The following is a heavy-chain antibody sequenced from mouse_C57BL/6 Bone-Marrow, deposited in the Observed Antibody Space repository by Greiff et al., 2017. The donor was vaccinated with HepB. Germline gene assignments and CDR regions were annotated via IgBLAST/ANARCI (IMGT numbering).Heavy chain of an antibody. CDR3: VKTGGPYAMDY. CDR1: GYTFTSYW. J-gene: IGHJ4*01. Sequence: VQLQQPGAELVKPGASVKMSCKASGYTFTSYWITWVKQRPGQGLQWIGDIYPGSGSTNYNEKFKSKATLTVDTSSSTAYMQLSSLTSEDSAVYYCVKTGGPYAMDYWGQGTSVTVSS. V-gene: IGHV1-55*01. CDR2: IYPGSGST.